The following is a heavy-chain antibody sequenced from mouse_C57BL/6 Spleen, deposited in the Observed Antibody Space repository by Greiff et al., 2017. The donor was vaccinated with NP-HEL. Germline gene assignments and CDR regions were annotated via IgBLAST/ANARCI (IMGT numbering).Heavy chain of an antibody. CDR2: INPSSGYT. CDR1: GYTFTSYW. J-gene: IGHJ3*01. CDR3: ARWELVWFAY. Sequence: VQLQQSGAELAKPGASVKLSCKASGYTFTSYWMHWVKQRPGQGLEWIGYINPSSGYTKYNQKFKDKATSTADKSSSTAYMQLSSLTYEDSAVDYGARWELVWFAYWGQGTRVTVSA. V-gene: IGHV1-7*01. D-gene: IGHD4-1*01.